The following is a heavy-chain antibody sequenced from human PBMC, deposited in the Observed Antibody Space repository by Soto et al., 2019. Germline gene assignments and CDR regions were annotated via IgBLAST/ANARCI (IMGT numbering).Heavy chain of an antibody. D-gene: IGHD3-22*01. J-gene: IGHJ5*02. CDR2: ISAYNGNT. Sequence: GASVKVSCKASGYTFTSFGINWVRQAPGQGLERMGWISAYNGNTNYAQKLQGRVTMTTDTSTSTAYMELRSLRSDDTALYYCARDYYDSSGSAWLDPWGQGTLVTVS. CDR3: ARDYYDSSGSAWLDP. CDR1: GYTFTSFG. V-gene: IGHV1-18*01.